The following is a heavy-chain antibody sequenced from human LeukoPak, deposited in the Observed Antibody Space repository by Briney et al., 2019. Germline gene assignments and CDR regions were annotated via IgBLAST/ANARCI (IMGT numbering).Heavy chain of an antibody. CDR1: GFTFSSYG. V-gene: IGHV3-21*04. J-gene: IGHJ4*02. CDR3: ARVKGYQPRGPFDY. CDR2: ISPISHYI. D-gene: IGHD2-2*01. Sequence: GGSLRLSCAASGFTFSSYGMNWVRQAPGKGLEWVSSISPISHYIYYADSVKGRFTISRDNARNSLYLQMNSLRDEDTAVYYCARVKGYQPRGPFDYWGQGTLVTVSS.